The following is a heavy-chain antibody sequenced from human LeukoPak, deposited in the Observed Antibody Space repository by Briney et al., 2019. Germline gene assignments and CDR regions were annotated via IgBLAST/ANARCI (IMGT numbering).Heavy chain of an antibody. J-gene: IGHJ4*02. D-gene: IGHD3-3*01. V-gene: IGHV3-30*18. CDR2: ISYDGSNK. Sequence: PGRSLRLSCAASGFTFSSYGMHWVRQAPGKGLEWVAVISYDGSNKYYADSVKGRFTISRDNSKNTLYLQMNSLRAEDTAVYYCAKGRITIFGVVIPSYYFDYWGQGTLVTVSS. CDR1: GFTFSSYG. CDR3: AKGRITIFGVVIPSYYFDY.